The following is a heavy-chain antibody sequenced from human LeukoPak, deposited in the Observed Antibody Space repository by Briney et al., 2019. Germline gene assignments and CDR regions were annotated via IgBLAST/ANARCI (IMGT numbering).Heavy chain of an antibody. J-gene: IGHJ5*02. CDR2: IYSGGST. V-gene: IGHV3-53*01. CDR3: ARDLPLDP. Sequence: PGGSLRLSCAASGFTFSSYWMHWVRQAPGKGLEWVSVIYSGGSTYYADSVKGRFSISRDNSKNTLYLQMNSLRAEDTAVYYCARDLPLDPWGQGTLVTVSS. CDR1: GFTFSSYW.